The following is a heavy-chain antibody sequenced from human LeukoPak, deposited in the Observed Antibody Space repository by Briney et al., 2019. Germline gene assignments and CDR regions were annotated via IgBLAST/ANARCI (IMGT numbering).Heavy chain of an antibody. CDR3: ARHLSDYRYDAFDI. CDR1: GYTFISYG. Sequence: ASVKVSCKASGYTFISYGISWVRQAPGQGLEWMGWISANTGIRSHAQNLQGRVTMTTDTSTSTAYMELRSLRSADTAVYYCARHLSDYRYDAFDIWGQGTMVTVSS. V-gene: IGHV1-18*01. D-gene: IGHD3-16*01. CDR2: ISANTGIR. J-gene: IGHJ3*02.